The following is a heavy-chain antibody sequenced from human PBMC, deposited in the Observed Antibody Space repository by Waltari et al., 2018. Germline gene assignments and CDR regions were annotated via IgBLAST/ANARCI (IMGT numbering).Heavy chain of an antibody. V-gene: IGHV3-30*02. CDR1: AFTFSNDG. D-gene: IGHD6-13*01. CDR3: AKDRGGTAAGYLDY. Sequence: QVQLVESGGGVVQPGGSLRLSCAASAFTFSNDGMHWVRQAPGKGLEWVAFIRDDGSDKNYVDSVKGRFTISRDNSKNTLYLQMNSLRVEDTAVYYCAKDRGGTAAGYLDYWGQGTLVTVSS. CDR2: IRDDGSDK. J-gene: IGHJ4*02.